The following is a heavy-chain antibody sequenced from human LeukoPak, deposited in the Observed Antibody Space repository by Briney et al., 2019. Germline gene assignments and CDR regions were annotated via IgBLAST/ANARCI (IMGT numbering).Heavy chain of an antibody. J-gene: IGHJ4*02. CDR1: GFTFSSYA. CDR3: ARQNDFWSGYEDY. D-gene: IGHD3-3*01. V-gene: IGHV3-30-3*01. CDR2: ISYDGSNK. Sequence: PGGSLRLSCAASGFTFSSYAMHWVRQAPGKGLEWVAVISYDGSNKYYADSVKGRFTISRDNSKNTLYLQMNSLRAEDTAVYYCARQNDFWSGYEDYWGQGTLVTVSS.